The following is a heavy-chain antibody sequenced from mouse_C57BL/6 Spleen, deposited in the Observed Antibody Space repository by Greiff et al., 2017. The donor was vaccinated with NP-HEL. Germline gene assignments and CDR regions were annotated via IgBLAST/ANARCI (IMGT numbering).Heavy chain of an antibody. CDR3: ARDRGLGHGYFDY. CDR1: GFTFSSYA. V-gene: IGHV5-4*01. CDR2: ISDGGSYT. J-gene: IGHJ2*01. D-gene: IGHD4-1*01. Sequence: EVQGVESGGGLVKPGGSLKLSCAASGFTFSSYAMSWVRQTPEQRLEWVATISDGGSYTYYPDNVKGRFTISRDNATNNLYLQMSHLKSEDTAMYYCARDRGLGHGYFDYWGQGTTLTVSS.